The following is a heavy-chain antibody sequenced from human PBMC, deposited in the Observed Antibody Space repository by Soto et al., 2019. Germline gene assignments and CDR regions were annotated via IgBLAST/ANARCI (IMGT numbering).Heavy chain of an antibody. D-gene: IGHD2-2*02. CDR2: INPNSGGT. CDR3: ARDRGYCSSTSCYRWFDP. Sequence: ASVKVSCKASGYTFTGYYMHWVRQAPGQGLEWMGWINPNSGGTNYAQKLQGRVTITTDTSTSTAYMELRSLRSDDTAVYYCARDRGYCSSTSCYRWFDPWGQGTLVTVSS. J-gene: IGHJ5*02. V-gene: IGHV1-2*02. CDR1: GYTFTGYY.